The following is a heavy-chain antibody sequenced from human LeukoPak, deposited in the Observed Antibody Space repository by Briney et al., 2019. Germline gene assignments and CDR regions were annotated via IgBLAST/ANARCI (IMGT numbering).Heavy chain of an antibody. CDR1: GGTFSSYA. Sequence: GASVKVSYKASGGTFSSYAISWVRQAPGQGLEWMGGIIPIFGTANYAQKFQGRVTITTDESTSTAYMELSSLRSEDTAVYYCARAIVVVPAAQWNWFDPWGQGTLVTVSS. CDR3: ARAIVVVPAAQWNWFDP. V-gene: IGHV1-69*05. D-gene: IGHD2-2*01. CDR2: IIPIFGTA. J-gene: IGHJ5*02.